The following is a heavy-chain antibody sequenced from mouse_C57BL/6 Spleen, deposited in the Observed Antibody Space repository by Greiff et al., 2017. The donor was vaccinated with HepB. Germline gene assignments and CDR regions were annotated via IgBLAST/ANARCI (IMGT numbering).Heavy chain of an antibody. CDR3: ARSYYGYDDGFAY. V-gene: IGHV1-64*01. J-gene: IGHJ3*01. D-gene: IGHD2-2*01. CDR1: GYTFTSYW. CDR2: IHPNSGST. Sequence: QVQLQQPGAELVKPGASVKLSCKASGYTFTSYWMHWVKQRPGQGLEWIGMIHPNSGSTNYNEKFKSKATLTVDKSSSTAYMQLSSLTSEDSAVYYCARSYYGYDDGFAYWGQGTLVTVSA.